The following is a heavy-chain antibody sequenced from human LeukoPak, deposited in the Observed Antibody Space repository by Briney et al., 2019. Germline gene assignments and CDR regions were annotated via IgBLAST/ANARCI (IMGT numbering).Heavy chain of an antibody. V-gene: IGHV4-59*11. J-gene: IGHJ3*02. Sequence: PSETPSLTCAVSADSFSSHHWTWIRQPPGKGLEWIGYISYIGSTNYNPSPKSRVTISIDTSKNQFSLKLSSVTAADTAVYYCARDLVTVTKGFDIWGQGTMVTVSS. CDR2: ISYIGST. D-gene: IGHD4-17*01. CDR1: ADSFSSHH. CDR3: ARDLVTVTKGFDI.